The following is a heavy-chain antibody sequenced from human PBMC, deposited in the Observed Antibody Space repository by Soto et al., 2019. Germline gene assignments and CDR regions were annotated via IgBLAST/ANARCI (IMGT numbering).Heavy chain of an antibody. CDR2: IKSKTDGGTT. Sequence: GGSLRLSCAASGFTFSNAWMSWVRQAPGKGLEWVGRIKSKTDGGTTDYAAPVKGRFTISRDDSKNTLYLQMNSLKTEDTAVYYCTTDLYGDPSYYYYYYGMDVWGQGTTVTVSS. CDR3: TTDLYGDPSYYYYYYGMDV. D-gene: IGHD4-17*01. V-gene: IGHV3-15*01. CDR1: GFTFSNAW. J-gene: IGHJ6*02.